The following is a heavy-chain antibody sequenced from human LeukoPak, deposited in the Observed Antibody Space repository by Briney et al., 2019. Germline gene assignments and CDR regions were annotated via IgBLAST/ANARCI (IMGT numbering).Heavy chain of an antibody. CDR2: ISGSGGGT. CDR3: VRDTSGYAEFDY. D-gene: IGHD3-22*01. CDR1: GFTFSSSA. V-gene: IGHV3-23*01. J-gene: IGHJ4*02. Sequence: PGTSLRLSCAASGFTFSSSAPNWVRQAPGKGLEWVSAISGSGGGTYYADSVKGRFTISRDNSKNTLFLLMSSLRADDTAVYYCVRDTSGYAEFDYWGQGTLVTVSS.